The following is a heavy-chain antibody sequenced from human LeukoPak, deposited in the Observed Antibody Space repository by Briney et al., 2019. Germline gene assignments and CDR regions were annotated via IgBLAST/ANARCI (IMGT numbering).Heavy chain of an antibody. Sequence: GGSLRLSCAASGFTVSSNYMSWVRQAPGKGLEWVSVIYSGGSTYYADSVKGRFTISRDNSKNTLYLQMNSLRAEDTAVYYCASQGPEGDGFWSGSHTYFDYWGQGTLVTVSS. J-gene: IGHJ4*02. D-gene: IGHD3-3*01. CDR3: ASQGPEGDGFWSGSHTYFDY. CDR2: IYSGGST. V-gene: IGHV3-53*01. CDR1: GFTVSSNY.